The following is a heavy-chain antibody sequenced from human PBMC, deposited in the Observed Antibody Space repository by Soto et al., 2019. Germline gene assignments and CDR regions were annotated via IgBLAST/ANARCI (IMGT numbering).Heavy chain of an antibody. J-gene: IGHJ6*02. CDR2: ISSSGETV. D-gene: IGHD2-2*01. CDR3: AREGFYAMDV. V-gene: IGHV3-48*03. Sequence: GGSLRLSCEVSGFIFSSYEMYWVRQAPGKGLEWVAYISSSGETVYYAGSVQGRFTISRDNAKNSLYLQMSSLGAEDTAVYYCAREGFYAMDVWGQGTTVTVSS. CDR1: GFIFSSYE.